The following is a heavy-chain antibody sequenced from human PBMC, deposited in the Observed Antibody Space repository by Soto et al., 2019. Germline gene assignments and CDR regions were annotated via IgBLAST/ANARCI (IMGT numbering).Heavy chain of an antibody. J-gene: IGHJ4*02. CDR1: GGSISSGDYY. D-gene: IGHD4-17*01. CDR2: IYYSGST. Sequence: SETLSLTCTVSGGSISSGDYYWSWIRQPPGKGLEWIGYIYYSGSTYYNPSLKSRVTISVDTSKNQFSLKLSSVTAADTAVYYCARDTYGDYGSFDYCGQGTLVTVSS. CDR3: ARDTYGDYGSFDY. V-gene: IGHV4-30-4*01.